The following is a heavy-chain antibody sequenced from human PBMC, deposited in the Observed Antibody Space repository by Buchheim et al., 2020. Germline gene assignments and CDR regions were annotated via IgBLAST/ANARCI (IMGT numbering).Heavy chain of an antibody. CDR1: GFTFSSYA. CDR2: ISYDGSNK. CDR3: TRLEN. Sequence: QVQLVESGGGVVQPGRSLRLSCAASGFTFSSYAMNWVRQAPGQGLEWVAVISYDGSNKYYADSVKGRFTISRDNSKNTLYLQMNSLRGEDTAVYYCTRLENWGQGTL. V-gene: IGHV3-30-3*01. J-gene: IGHJ4*02.